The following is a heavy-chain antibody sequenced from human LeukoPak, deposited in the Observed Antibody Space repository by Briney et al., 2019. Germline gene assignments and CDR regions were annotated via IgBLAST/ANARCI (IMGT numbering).Heavy chain of an antibody. CDR1: GFTFSSYS. D-gene: IGHD5-18*01. J-gene: IGHJ5*02. CDR3: AKGSGYSYGYSLFDP. CDR2: ISSSSSYI. Sequence: KPGGSLRLSCAASGFTFSSYSMNWVRQAPGKGLEWVSSISSSSSYIYYADSVKGRFTISRDNAKNSLYLQMNSLRAEDTALYYCAKGSGYSYGYSLFDPWGQGTLVTVSS. V-gene: IGHV3-21*04.